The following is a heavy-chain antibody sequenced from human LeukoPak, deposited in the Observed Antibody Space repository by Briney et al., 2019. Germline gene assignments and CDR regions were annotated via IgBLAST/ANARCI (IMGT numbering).Heavy chain of an antibody. Sequence: GGSLRLSCAASGFTFSSYAIHWVRQAPGKGLEWVAVIWYDGVDKYYEDSVKGRFTLSRDNSKNTAYLQMNSLRAEDTAVYYCARGRPSRTYYFDFWGQGTLVTVSS. V-gene: IGHV3-33*01. J-gene: IGHJ4*02. CDR2: IWYDGVDK. D-gene: IGHD6-13*01. CDR1: GFTFSSYA. CDR3: ARGRPSRTYYFDF.